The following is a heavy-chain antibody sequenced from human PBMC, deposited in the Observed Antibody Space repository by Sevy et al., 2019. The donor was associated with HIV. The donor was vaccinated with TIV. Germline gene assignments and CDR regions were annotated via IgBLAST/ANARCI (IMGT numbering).Heavy chain of an antibody. CDR2: ISGSGGST. D-gene: IGHD3-22*01. Sequence: GGFLRLSCAASGFTFSSYAMSWVRQAPGKGLEWVSAISGSGGSTYYADSVKGRFTISRDNSKNTLYLQMNSLRAEDTAVYYCAKDPYYYDSSGPENWFDPWGQGTLVTVSS. V-gene: IGHV3-23*01. CDR1: GFTFSSYA. CDR3: AKDPYYYDSSGPENWFDP. J-gene: IGHJ5*02.